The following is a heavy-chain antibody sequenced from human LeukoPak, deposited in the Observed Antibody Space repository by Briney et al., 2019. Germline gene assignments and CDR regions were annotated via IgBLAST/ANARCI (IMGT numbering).Heavy chain of an antibody. CDR3: ARDRSMVRPRDAFDI. D-gene: IGHD3-10*01. J-gene: IGHJ3*02. Sequence: SETLSLTCAVSGYSISSGYYWGWIRQPPGKGLEWIGSIYHSGSTYYNPSLKSRVTISVDTSKNQFSLKLSSVTAADTAVYYCARDRSMVRPRDAFDIWGQGTMVTVSS. V-gene: IGHV4-38-2*02. CDR1: GYSISSGYY. CDR2: IYHSGST.